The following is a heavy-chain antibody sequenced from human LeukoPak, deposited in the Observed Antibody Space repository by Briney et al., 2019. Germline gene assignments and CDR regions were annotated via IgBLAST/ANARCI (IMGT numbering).Heavy chain of an antibody. CDR1: GGSISSGSYY. CDR2: IYTSGST. D-gene: IGHD3-22*01. Sequence: SETLSLTCTVSGGSISSGSYYRSWIRQPAGKGLEWIGRIYTSGSTNYNPSLKSRVTISVDTSKNQFSLKLSSVTAADTAVYYCARGNYYDSSGYYYWGQGTLVTVSS. V-gene: IGHV4-61*02. J-gene: IGHJ4*02. CDR3: ARGNYYDSSGYYY.